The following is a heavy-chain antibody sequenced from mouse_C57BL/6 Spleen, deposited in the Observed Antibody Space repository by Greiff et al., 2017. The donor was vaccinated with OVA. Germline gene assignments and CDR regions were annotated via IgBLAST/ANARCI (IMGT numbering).Heavy chain of an antibody. CDR3: TPLYGSNAMDY. D-gene: IGHD1-1*01. V-gene: IGHV14-4*01. CDR2: IDPENGDT. J-gene: IGHJ4*01. CDR1: GFNIKDDY. Sequence: EVQLQESGAELVRPGASVKLSCTASGFNIKDDYMHWVKQRPEQGLEWIGWIDPENGDTEYASKFQGKATITADTSSNTAYLQLSSLTSEDTAVYYCTPLYGSNAMDYWGQGTSVTVSS.